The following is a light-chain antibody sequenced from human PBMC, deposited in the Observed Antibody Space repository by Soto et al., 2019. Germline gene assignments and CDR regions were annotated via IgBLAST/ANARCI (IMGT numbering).Light chain of an antibody. J-gene: IGKJ4*01. CDR2: AAS. CDR1: QGIRND. Sequence: IQITQSPSSLTPSVGDRVTITCRASQGIRNDLGWYQQKPGKAPKLLIYAASTLQSGVPSRFSGSGSETEFTLTISSLQPDDFATYYCQQYNVYSTFGGGTKVDIK. CDR3: QQYNVYST. V-gene: IGKV1-17*01.